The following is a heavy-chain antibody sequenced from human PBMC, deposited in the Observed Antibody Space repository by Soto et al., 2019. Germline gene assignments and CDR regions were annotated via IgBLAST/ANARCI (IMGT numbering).Heavy chain of an antibody. J-gene: IGHJ3*02. CDR1: GFTFSSYW. D-gene: IGHD6-13*01. CDR2: INSDGSTT. Sequence: GGSLRLSCAASGFTFSSYWMHWVRQAPGKGLVWVSRINSDGSTTSYADSVKGRFTISRDNAKNTLYLQMNSLRAEDTAVYYCASTLVWGDFDIWGQGTMVTVSS. V-gene: IGHV3-74*01. CDR3: ASTLVWGDFDI.